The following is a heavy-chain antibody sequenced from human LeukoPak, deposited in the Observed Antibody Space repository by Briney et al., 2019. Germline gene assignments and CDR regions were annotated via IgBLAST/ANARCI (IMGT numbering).Heavy chain of an antibody. D-gene: IGHD1-26*01. V-gene: IGHV3-43*02. Sequence: GGSLRLSCAASGFTFDNFAMNWVRHAPGKGLEWVSLITGDGANAYYADSVKGRFTISRDNTKDSLFLQMISLGAEDSALYYCVKGHRGSFFPRDALDVWGQGTTVVVSS. CDR3: VKGHRGSFFPRDALDV. CDR2: ITGDGANA. J-gene: IGHJ6*02. CDR1: GFTFDNFA.